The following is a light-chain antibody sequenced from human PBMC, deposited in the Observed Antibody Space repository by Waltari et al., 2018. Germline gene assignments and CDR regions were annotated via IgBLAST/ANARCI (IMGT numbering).Light chain of an antibody. J-gene: IGLJ3*02. CDR1: SSDVGTYNL. V-gene: IGLV2-23*02. CDR3: CSYADGTTSV. Sequence: QSALTQPASVSGSPGQSITISCTGTSSDVGTYNLFSWYQHHPVKAPKVIFYGVTQRPSGVLNRFSGSRSCNTSSLTISGLQAEDDADYYCCSYADGTTSVFGGGTKLTVL. CDR2: GVT.